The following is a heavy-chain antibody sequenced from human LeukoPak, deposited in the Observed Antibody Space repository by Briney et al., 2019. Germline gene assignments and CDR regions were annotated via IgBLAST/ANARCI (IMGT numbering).Heavy chain of an antibody. CDR3: ARGRDGYSSYYFHYLDV. CDR2: TYYRSKWYN. D-gene: IGHD5-24*01. J-gene: IGHJ6*03. Sequence: SQTLSLTCAISGDSVSSNSVAWNWIRQSPSRGLEWLGRTYYRSKWYNDYAVSVKSRITINPDPSVSQFFLQLNSVTPEDTAVYYCARGRDGYSSYYFHYLDVWGKGTTVTVSS. V-gene: IGHV6-1*01. CDR1: GDSVSSNSVA.